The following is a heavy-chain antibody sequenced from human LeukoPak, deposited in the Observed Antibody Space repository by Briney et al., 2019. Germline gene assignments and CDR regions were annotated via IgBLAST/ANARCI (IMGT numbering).Heavy chain of an antibody. V-gene: IGHV3-74*01. CDR2: INGDGSST. CDR3: ARIGDGDSRGYYY. CDR1: GFTFSSYW. Sequence: GGSLRLSCAASGFTFSSYWMHWVRQAPGKGLVWVSRINGDGSSTSYADSVKGRFTSSTDNAKNTLYLQMNSLRAEDTAVYYCARIGDGDSRGYYYWGQGTLVTVSS. J-gene: IGHJ4*02. D-gene: IGHD3-22*01.